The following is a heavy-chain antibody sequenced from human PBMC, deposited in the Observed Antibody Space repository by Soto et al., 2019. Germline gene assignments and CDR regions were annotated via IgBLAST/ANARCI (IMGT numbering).Heavy chain of an antibody. Sequence: QITLKESGPTLVKPTQTFTLACTFSGFSLSTSGMGVGWIRQPPGKALEWLALIYWDDDKRYSPSLKSRLTTTKDPSKNQVVLTMTNMDPVDTATYYCAHYSSTSSFDYWGQGTLVTVSS. D-gene: IGHD6-13*01. CDR2: IYWDDDK. CDR3: AHYSSTSSFDY. V-gene: IGHV2-5*02. J-gene: IGHJ4*02. CDR1: GFSLSTSGMG.